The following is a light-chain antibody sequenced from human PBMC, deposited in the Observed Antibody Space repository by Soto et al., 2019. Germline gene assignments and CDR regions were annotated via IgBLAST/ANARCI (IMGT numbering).Light chain of an antibody. CDR3: SSNRSINTGV. CDR1: SSDVGGYNY. Sequence: QSVLTQPASVSGSPGQSITISCTGTSSDVGGYNYVSWYQQHPGKAPKLMISEVSNRPSGVSNRFSGSKSGNTASLTISGLQAEDEADYYCSSNRSINTGVFGGGTKLTVL. CDR2: EVS. V-gene: IGLV2-14*01. J-gene: IGLJ2*01.